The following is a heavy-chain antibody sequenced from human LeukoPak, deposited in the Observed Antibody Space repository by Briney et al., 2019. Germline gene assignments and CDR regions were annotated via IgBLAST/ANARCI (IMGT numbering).Heavy chain of an antibody. D-gene: IGHD4-17*01. CDR2: ISYDRSNQ. J-gene: IGHJ4*02. CDR1: GFSFRNYG. CDR3: ARLIMTPVN. V-gene: IGHV3-30*03. Sequence: GTSLRLSCVASGFSFRNYGMHWGRQAPGKGLEWVAFISYDRSNQYYTDSVKGRFTISRDNSKNTLFLQMNSLRPEDTAIYYCARLIMTPVNWGQGTLVTVSS.